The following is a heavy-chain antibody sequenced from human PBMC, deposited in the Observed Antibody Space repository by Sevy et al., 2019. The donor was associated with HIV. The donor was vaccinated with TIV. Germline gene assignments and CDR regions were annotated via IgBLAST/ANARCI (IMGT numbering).Heavy chain of an antibody. CDR1: GGSVSSGSYY. CDR3: ARDYYDSSGYYYGGYYYYGMDV. J-gene: IGHJ6*02. CDR2: IYYSGST. Sequence: SETLSLTCTVSGGSVSSGSYYWSWIRQPPGKGLEWIGYIYYSGSTNYNPSLKSRVTISVDTSKNQFSLKLSSVTAAETAVYYCARDYYDSSGYYYGGYYYYGMDVWGQGTTVTVSS. D-gene: IGHD3-22*01. V-gene: IGHV4-61*01.